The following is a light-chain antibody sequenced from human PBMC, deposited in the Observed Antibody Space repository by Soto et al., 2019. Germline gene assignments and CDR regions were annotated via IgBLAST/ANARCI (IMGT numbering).Light chain of an antibody. CDR2: AAS. J-gene: IGKJ1*01. Sequence: DIHMTHSPSTLSASVGDRVTITCRASQGISNFLAWHQQKPGKVPKLLIYAASTLQSGVPSRFSGSGSGTDFTLTITSLQPEDVATYYCQKYNSAPWTFGQGTKVDIK. V-gene: IGKV1-27*01. CDR3: QKYNSAPWT. CDR1: QGISNF.